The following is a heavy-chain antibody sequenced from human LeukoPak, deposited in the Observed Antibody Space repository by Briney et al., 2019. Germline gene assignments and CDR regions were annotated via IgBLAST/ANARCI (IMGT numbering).Heavy chain of an antibody. CDR3: ARAAYSSSWYVSFDY. D-gene: IGHD6-13*01. V-gene: IGHV1-18*01. Sequence: ASVKVSCKASGYTFTSYGISWVRQAPGQGLEWMGWISAYNGNTNYAQKLQGRVTMTTDTSTSTAYMELRGLRSDDTAVYYCARAAYSSSWYVSFDYWGQGTLVTVSS. CDR2: ISAYNGNT. J-gene: IGHJ4*02. CDR1: GYTFTSYG.